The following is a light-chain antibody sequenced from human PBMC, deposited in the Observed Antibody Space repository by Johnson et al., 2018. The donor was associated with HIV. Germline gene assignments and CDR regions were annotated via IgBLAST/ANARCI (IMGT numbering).Light chain of an antibody. J-gene: IGLJ1*01. CDR2: ENN. V-gene: IGLV1-51*02. Sequence: QSVLTQPPSVSAAPGQKVTISCSGSSSNIGNNYVSWYQQLPGTAPKLLIYENNKRPSGIPDRFSGSKSGTSATLGITGLQTGDEADYYCGTWDTRLSVGHVFGTGTEVTVL. CDR3: GTWDTRLSVGHV. CDR1: SSNIGNNY.